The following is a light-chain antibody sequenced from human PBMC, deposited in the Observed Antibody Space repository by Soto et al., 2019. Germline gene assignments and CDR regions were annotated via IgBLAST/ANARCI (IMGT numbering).Light chain of an antibody. Sequence: DIQMTQYPSTMYVSVGDRVTITCRASQSISGSLAWYQQKPGKAPKLLIYEASNLKSGVPSRFSGSGSGTEYTLTISSLQPDDSASYYCQQYNGYWTFGQGTRVEIK. CDR2: EAS. CDR3: QQYNGYWT. J-gene: IGKJ1*01. V-gene: IGKV1-5*03. CDR1: QSISGS.